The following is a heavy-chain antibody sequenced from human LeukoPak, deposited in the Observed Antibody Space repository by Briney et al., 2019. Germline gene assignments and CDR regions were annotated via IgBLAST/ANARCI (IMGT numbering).Heavy chain of an antibody. V-gene: IGHV3-23*01. D-gene: IGHD6-19*01. Sequence: PGGSLRLSCAASGFTFSSYAMSWVRQAPGKGLERVSAISGSGGSTYYADSVKGRFTISRDNSKNTLYLQMNSLRAEDTAVYYCATQWLALDAFDIWGQGTVVTVSS. CDR1: GFTFSSYA. J-gene: IGHJ3*02. CDR2: ISGSGGST. CDR3: ATQWLALDAFDI.